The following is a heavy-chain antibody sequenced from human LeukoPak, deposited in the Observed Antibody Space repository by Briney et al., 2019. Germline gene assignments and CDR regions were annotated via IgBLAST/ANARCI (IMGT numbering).Heavy chain of an antibody. CDR3: ARERGGCADY. D-gene: IGHD3-16*01. CDR1: GYSISSGYY. Sequence: SETLSLTCAVSGYSISSGYYWGCIRQPPGKGLEWIGSIYRSGSTYYNPSLKSRVTISVDTSKNQFSLNLSSVTAADTAVYYCARERGGCADYWGQGTLVTVSS. V-gene: IGHV4-38-2*02. CDR2: IYRSGST. J-gene: IGHJ4*02.